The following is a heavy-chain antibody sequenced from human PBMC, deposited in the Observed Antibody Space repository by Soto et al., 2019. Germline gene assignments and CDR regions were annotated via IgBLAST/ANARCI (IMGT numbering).Heavy chain of an antibody. J-gene: IGHJ6*02. V-gene: IGHV1-2*04. Sequence: QVQLVQSGAEVKKPGASVKVSCKASGYTFTGYYMHWVRQAPGQGLEWMGWINPNSGGTNYAQKFQGWVTMTRDTSXSXDYMELSRLRSDDTAVYYCARDLETAAGTYYYGMDVWGQGTTVTVSS. CDR3: ARDLETAAGTYYYGMDV. D-gene: IGHD6-13*01. CDR1: GYTFTGYY. CDR2: INPNSGGT.